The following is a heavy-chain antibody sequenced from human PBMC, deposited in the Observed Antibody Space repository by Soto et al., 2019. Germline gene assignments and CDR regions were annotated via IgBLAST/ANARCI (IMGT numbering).Heavy chain of an antibody. D-gene: IGHD6-19*01. J-gene: IGHJ4*02. V-gene: IGHV6-1*01. CDR2: AYYRSKWYN. CDR3: ARESAGTYYFDY. CDR1: VDSVSSNSAA. Sequence: SQTLSLTCAISVDSVSSNSAAWNWIRQSPSRGLEWLGRAYYRSKWYNDYAVSVKSRITINPDTTKNQISLQVNSVAPEDTAVYYCARESAGTYYFDYWGQRTVVPVSS.